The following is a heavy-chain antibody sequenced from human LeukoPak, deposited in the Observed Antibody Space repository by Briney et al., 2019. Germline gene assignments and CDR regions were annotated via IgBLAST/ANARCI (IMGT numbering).Heavy chain of an antibody. Sequence: PGRSLSLSCAASGFTFSSYGMHWVRQAPGKGLEWVAVIWYDGSNKYYADSVRGRFTISRDNSKNTLYLQMNSLRAEDTAVYYCARDESYYFDYWGQGTLVTVSS. CDR2: IWYDGSNK. J-gene: IGHJ4*02. V-gene: IGHV3-33*01. CDR3: ARDESYYFDY. CDR1: GFTFSSYG.